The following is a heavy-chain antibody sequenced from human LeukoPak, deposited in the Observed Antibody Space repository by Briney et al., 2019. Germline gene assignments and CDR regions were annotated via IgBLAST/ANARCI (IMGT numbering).Heavy chain of an antibody. Sequence: ASVKVSCKVSGYTLTELSMHWVRQAPGKGLEWMGGFDPEDGETIYAQKFQGRVTMIEDTSTDTAYMELSSLRSEDTAVYYCATDRNLYSGSYYPDWGQGTLVTVSS. CDR2: FDPEDGET. D-gene: IGHD1-26*01. CDR3: ATDRNLYSGSYYPD. CDR1: GYTLTELS. J-gene: IGHJ4*02. V-gene: IGHV1-24*01.